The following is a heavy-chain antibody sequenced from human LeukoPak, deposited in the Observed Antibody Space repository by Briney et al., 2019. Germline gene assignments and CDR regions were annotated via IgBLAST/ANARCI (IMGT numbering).Heavy chain of an antibody. CDR3: ARHSPVAANLYYYYYGMDV. CDR1: GYSFTSYW. Sequence: AGESLRISCKGSGYSFTSYWISWARQMPGKGLEWMGRIDPSDSYTNYSPSFQGHVTISADKSISTAYLQWSSLKASDTAMYYCARHSPVAANLYYYYYGMDVWGQGTTVTVSS. V-gene: IGHV5-10-1*01. CDR2: IDPSDSYT. D-gene: IGHD6-19*01. J-gene: IGHJ6*02.